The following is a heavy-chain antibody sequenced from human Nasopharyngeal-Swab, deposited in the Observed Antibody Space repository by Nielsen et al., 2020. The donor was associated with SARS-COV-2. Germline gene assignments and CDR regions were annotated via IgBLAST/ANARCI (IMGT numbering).Heavy chain of an antibody. CDR3: ADPPFSEH. D-gene: IGHD2/OR15-2a*01. CDR2: ISGSGGST. J-gene: IGHJ4*02. CDR1: GFTFSSYA. Sequence: GESLKISCAASGFTFSSYAMSWVRQAPGKGLEWVSAISGSGGSTYYADSVKGRFTISRDNSKNTLYLQMNSLRADDTAVYYCADPPFSEHWGQGTLVTVSS. V-gene: IGHV3-23*01.